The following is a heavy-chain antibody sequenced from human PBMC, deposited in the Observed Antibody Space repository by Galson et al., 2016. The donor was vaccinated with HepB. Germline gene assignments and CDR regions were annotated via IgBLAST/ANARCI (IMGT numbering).Heavy chain of an antibody. CDR2: IYHSGST. CDR1: GGSISSGGSS. V-gene: IGHV4-30-2*01. D-gene: IGHD1-7*01. J-gene: IGHJ6*02. Sequence: TLSLTCAVSGGSISSGGSSWSWIRQPPGKGLEWIGYIYHSGSTDYNPSLKSRVTISVDRSKNQFSLKLSSVTAADTAVYYCAGETGTKTYGLDVWGQGTTVTVSS. CDR3: AGETGTKTYGLDV.